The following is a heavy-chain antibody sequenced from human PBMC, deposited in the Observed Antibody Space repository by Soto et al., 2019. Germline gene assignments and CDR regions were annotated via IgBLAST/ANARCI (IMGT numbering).Heavy chain of an antibody. D-gene: IGHD4-17*01. CDR2: ISGSGGST. J-gene: IGHJ4*02. Sequence: EVQLLESGGGLVQPGGSLRLSCTASGFTFTTYDMTWVRQAPGRGLEWVSTISGSGGSTYYADSVKGRFTISRDNSRNTLFLQMNSLRADDTALYYCAKSRQGYGNYDFDYWGQGTLVTVSS. CDR1: GFTFTTYD. V-gene: IGHV3-23*01. CDR3: AKSRQGYGNYDFDY.